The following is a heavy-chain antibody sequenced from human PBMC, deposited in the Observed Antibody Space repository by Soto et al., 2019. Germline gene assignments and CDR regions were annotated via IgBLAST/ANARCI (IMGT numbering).Heavy chain of an antibody. Sequence: QVQLQEAGPGLVKPSQTLSLTCTVSGGSISSGGYYWSWIRQHPGKGLEWIGYIYYSGSTYYNPALKSRVTISVDTSRNQFSLKLISVTAADTAVDSWARVGGSNWVDPWGQGTLVTVSS. CDR1: GGSISSGGYY. V-gene: IGHV4-31*03. CDR3: ARVGGSNWVDP. D-gene: IGHD2-15*01. CDR2: IYYSGST. J-gene: IGHJ5*02.